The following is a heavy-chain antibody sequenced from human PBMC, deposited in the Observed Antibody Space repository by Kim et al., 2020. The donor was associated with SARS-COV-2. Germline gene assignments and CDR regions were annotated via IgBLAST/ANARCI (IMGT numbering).Heavy chain of an antibody. CDR1: GGSISSSSYY. Sequence: SETLSLTCTVSGGSISSSSYYWGWIRQPPGKGLEWIGSIYYSGSTYYNPSLKSRVTISVDTSKNQFSLKLSSVTAADTAVYYCARHRSSGYLRDDAFDIWGQGTMVTVSS. J-gene: IGHJ3*02. CDR2: IYYSGST. CDR3: ARHRSSGYLRDDAFDI. V-gene: IGHV4-39*01. D-gene: IGHD3-22*01.